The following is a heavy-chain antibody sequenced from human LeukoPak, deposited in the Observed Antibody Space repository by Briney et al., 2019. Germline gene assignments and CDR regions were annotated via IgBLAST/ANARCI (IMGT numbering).Heavy chain of an antibody. V-gene: IGHV3-7*01. CDR2: IKQDGSEK. D-gene: IGHD3-3*02. Sequence: PGGSLRLSCAASGFTFSSYAMHWVRQAPGKGLEWVANIKQDGSEKYYMDSVKGRFTISRDNAKNSLYLQMNSLRAEDTAVYYCASRAHFWSGPGGWGQGTLVTVSS. CDR3: ASRAHFWSGPGG. CDR1: GFTFSSYA. J-gene: IGHJ4*02.